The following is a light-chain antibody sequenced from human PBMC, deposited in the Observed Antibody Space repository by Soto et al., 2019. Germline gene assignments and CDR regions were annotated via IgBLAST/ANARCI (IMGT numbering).Light chain of an antibody. CDR3: QQYGRSPPFS. J-gene: IGKJ2*01. CDR1: QSVSSSY. CDR2: EAS. Sequence: ELVLTQSPGTLSLSPGERATLSCRASQSVSSSYLAWYQQKPGQTPRLLIYEASSRATGIPDRFGGSGSGTDFTLTISRLEPEDFAVYFCQQYGRSPPFSFGQGTKVDIK. V-gene: IGKV3-20*01.